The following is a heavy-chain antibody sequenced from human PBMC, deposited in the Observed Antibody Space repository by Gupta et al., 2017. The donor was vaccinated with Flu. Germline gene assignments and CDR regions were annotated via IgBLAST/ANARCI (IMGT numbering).Heavy chain of an antibody. CDR1: GGSISSYY. D-gene: IGHD3-9*01. J-gene: IGHJ4*02. CDR3: ASLNILTGYYPFDY. V-gene: IGHV4-59*01. Sequence: QVQLQESGPGLVKPSETLSLTCTVSGGSISSYYWSWIRQPPGKGLEWIGYIYYSGSTNYNPSLKSRVTISVDTSKNQFSLKLSSVTAADTAVYYWASLNILTGYYPFDYWGQGTLVTVSS. CDR2: IYYSGST.